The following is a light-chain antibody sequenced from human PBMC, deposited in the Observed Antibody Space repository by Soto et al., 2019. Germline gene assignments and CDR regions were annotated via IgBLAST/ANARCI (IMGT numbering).Light chain of an antibody. CDR1: QSVSSN. V-gene: IGKV3-15*01. CDR2: GAS. J-gene: IGKJ1*01. Sequence: EIVMTQSPATLSVSPGERATLSCRASQSVSSNLAWYQQKPGQAPRLLIYGASTRATGIPARFSGSGSGTEFTLTISSLQSADFAVYYWQQYNNWPPWTLGQGTKVEIK. CDR3: QQYNNWPPWT.